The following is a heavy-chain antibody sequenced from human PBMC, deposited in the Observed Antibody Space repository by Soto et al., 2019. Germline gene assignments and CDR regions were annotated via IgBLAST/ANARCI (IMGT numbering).Heavy chain of an antibody. V-gene: IGHV3-23*01. CDR2: ISGSGEIT. J-gene: IGHJ4*02. CDR3: GKARYLLVDQPLYFES. D-gene: IGHD3-9*01. CDR1: GFPFRSYA. Sequence: PGGSLRLSCAASGFPFRSYAMGWVRQAPGKGLEWISVISGSGEITLYTDSVKGRFTISRDFSNNTLSLQMNSLRADDTAIYYCGKARYLLVDQPLYFESWGQGTPVTVS.